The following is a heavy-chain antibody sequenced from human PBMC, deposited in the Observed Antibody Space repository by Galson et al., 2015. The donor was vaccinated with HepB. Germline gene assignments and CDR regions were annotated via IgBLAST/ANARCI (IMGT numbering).Heavy chain of an antibody. CDR3: ARDGSSWYYYYMDV. Sequence: SLRLSCAASGFTFSSYAMSWVRQAPGKGLEWVSAISGSGGSTYYADSVKGRFTISRDNSKNTLYLQMNSLRAEDTAVYYCARDGSSWYYYYMDVWGKGTTVTVSS. D-gene: IGHD6-13*01. V-gene: IGHV3-23*01. J-gene: IGHJ6*03. CDR2: ISGSGGST. CDR1: GFTFSSYA.